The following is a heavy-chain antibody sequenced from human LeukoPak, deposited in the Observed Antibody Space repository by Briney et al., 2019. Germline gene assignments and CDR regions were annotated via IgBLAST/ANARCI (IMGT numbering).Heavy chain of an antibody. V-gene: IGHV4-34*01. CDR1: GGSFSGYY. Sequence: SETLSLTCAVYGGSFSGYYWSWVRQPPGKGLEWIGEINHSGSTNYNPSLKSRVTISVDTSKNQFSLKLSSVTAADTAVYYCARLHGLYYFDYWGQGTLVTVSS. CDR2: INHSGST. CDR3: ARLHGLYYFDY. D-gene: IGHD3-16*01. J-gene: IGHJ4*02.